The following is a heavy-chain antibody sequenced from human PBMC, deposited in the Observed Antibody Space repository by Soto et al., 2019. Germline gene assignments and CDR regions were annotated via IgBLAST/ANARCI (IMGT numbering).Heavy chain of an antibody. D-gene: IGHD5-12*01. J-gene: IGHJ4*02. CDR3: VRYCTTTLCNGVATRTFDY. V-gene: IGHV3-48*03. Sequence: PGGSLRLSCAASRFTFSTYEMHWVRQAPGKGLEWVSCISSSGSTVYYADSVKGRFTTSRDNTRNSLYLQMNSLRDEDTALYYCVRYCTTTLCNGVATRTFDYWGQGTLVTVSS. CDR2: ISSSGSTV. CDR1: RFTFSTYE.